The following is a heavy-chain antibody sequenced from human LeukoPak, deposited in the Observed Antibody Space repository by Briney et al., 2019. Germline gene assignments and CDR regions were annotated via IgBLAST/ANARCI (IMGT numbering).Heavy chain of an antibody. V-gene: IGHV3-30*04. D-gene: IGHD1-26*01. J-gene: IGHJ3*02. Sequence: PGGSLRLSCAASGFTFSNHAMDWVRQAPGKGLEWVAVISFDGSYTYYADSVKGRLTISRDNSKNTVYLQMNSLRAEDTAVYYCARRMWEQSRAAVDIWGQGTMVTVSS. CDR3: ARRMWEQSRAAVDI. CDR2: ISFDGSYT. CDR1: GFTFSNHA.